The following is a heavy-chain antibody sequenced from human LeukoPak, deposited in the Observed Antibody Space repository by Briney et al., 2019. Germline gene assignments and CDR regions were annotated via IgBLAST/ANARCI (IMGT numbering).Heavy chain of an antibody. CDR1: GGSFSGHY. CDR2: INHSGST. D-gene: IGHD3-10*01. Sequence: PSETLSLTCAVYGGSFSGHYWTWIRQPPGKGLEWIGEINHSGSTTYNPSLNSRVTISVDTSKNQFSLRLSSVTAADTAVYYCARPRYGSAGLDAWGQETLVTVS. J-gene: IGHJ5*02. V-gene: IGHV4-34*01. CDR3: ARPRYGSAGLDA.